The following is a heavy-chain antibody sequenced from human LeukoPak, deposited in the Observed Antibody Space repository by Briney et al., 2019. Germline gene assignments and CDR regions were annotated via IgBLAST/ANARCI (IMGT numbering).Heavy chain of an antibody. CDR2: ISGSGGST. Sequence: GGSLRLSCAASGFTFSSYAMSWVRQAPGKGLEWVSAISGSGGSTYYADSVKGRFTISRDNSKNTLHLQMNSLRAEDTAVYYCARDQYSYAHAAHWGQGTLVTVSS. CDR1: GFTFSSYA. D-gene: IGHD5-18*01. CDR3: ARDQYSYAHAAH. J-gene: IGHJ4*02. V-gene: IGHV3-23*01.